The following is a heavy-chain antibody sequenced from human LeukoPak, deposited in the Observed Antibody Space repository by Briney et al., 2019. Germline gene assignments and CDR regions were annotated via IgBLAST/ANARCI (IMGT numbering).Heavy chain of an antibody. CDR1: GGTFSSYA. CDR3: ARGGYCGGDCYWISYY. Sequence: ASVKVSCTASGGTFSSYAISWVRQAPGQGLEWMGGIIPMFGTANYAQKFQGRVTITTDESTSTAYMELSSLRSEDTAVYYCARGGYCGGDCYWISYYWGQGTLVTVSS. J-gene: IGHJ4*02. D-gene: IGHD2-21*02. CDR2: IIPMFGTA. V-gene: IGHV1-69*05.